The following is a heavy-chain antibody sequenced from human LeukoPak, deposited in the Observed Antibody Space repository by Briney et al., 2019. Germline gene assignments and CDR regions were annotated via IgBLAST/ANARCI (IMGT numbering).Heavy chain of an antibody. Sequence: PGGSLRLSCAASGFSVSSAWMRWVRQSPGKGLEWVANINKDGSEEYYVDSVRGRFTISRDNGKNSLNLQMNSLRAEDTAVYYCARVRAYDAFDIWGQGTMVTVSS. CDR1: GFSVSSAW. J-gene: IGHJ3*02. V-gene: IGHV3-7*01. D-gene: IGHD2-21*01. CDR2: INKDGSEE. CDR3: ARVRAYDAFDI.